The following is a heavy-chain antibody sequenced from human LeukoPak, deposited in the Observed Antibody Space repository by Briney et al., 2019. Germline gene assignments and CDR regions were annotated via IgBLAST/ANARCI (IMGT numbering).Heavy chain of an antibody. CDR2: INSDGSST. V-gene: IGHV3-74*01. CDR1: GFTFSSYW. CDR3: AKDYRSLEEYYFGTSGYCVDY. D-gene: IGHD3-22*01. J-gene: IGHJ4*02. Sequence: QPGGSLRLSCAASGFTFSSYWMHWVRQAPGKGLVWVSRINSDGSSTSYADSVKGRFTISRDNAKNSLYLQMNSLRAEDTALYYCAKDYRSLEEYYFGTSGYCVDYWGQGTLVTVSS.